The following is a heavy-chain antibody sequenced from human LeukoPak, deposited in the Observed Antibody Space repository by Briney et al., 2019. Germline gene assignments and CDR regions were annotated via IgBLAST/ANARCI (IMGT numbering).Heavy chain of an antibody. D-gene: IGHD6-19*01. CDR1: GYTFTSYD. V-gene: IGHV1-8*03. J-gene: IGHJ6*03. CDR2: MNPNSGNT. Sequence: ASVKVSCKASGYTFTSYDINWVRQATGQGLEWMGWMNPNSGNTGYAQKFQGRVTITRNTSISTAYMELSSLRSEDTAVYYCARGLHPSGWGGYYYYYYMDVWGKGTTVTVSS. CDR3: ARGLHPSGWGGYYYYYYMDV.